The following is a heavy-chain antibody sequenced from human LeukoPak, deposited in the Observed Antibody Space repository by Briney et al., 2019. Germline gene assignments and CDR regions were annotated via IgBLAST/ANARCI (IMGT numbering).Heavy chain of an antibody. J-gene: IGHJ6*03. CDR3: AKEMILYYYYMDV. V-gene: IGHV3-30*02. CDR2: IRYDGSIK. Sequence: HTGGSLRLSCAASGFTFSSYGMHWVRQAPGKGLEWVAFIRYDGSIKYYADSVKGRFTISRDNSKNTLYLQMNSLRGEDTAVYYCAKEMILYYYYMDVWGKGTTVTISS. D-gene: IGHD3-22*01. CDR1: GFTFSSYG.